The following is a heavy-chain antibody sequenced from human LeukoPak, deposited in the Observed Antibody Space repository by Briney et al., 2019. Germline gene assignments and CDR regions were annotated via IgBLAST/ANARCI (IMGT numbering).Heavy chain of an antibody. J-gene: IGHJ1*01. V-gene: IGHV3-23*01. Sequence: GGSLRLSCAASGFTFSSYAMSWVRQAPGKGLEWVSLISGSGGSTYYADSVKGRFTISRDNSKNTLYLQMNSLRAEDTAVYYCAEVVGATTRGYLQHWGQGTLVTVSS. CDR1: GFTFSSYA. CDR2: ISGSGGST. CDR3: AEVVGATTRGYLQH. D-gene: IGHD1-26*01.